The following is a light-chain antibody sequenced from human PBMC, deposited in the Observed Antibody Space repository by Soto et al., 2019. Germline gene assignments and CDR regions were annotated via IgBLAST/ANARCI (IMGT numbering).Light chain of an antibody. CDR3: QQYGGSPRT. Sequence: EIVLTQSPGTLSLSPGERATLFCRASQSVSSNYLAWYQQKSGQAPRLLIYGASSRATGIPDRFSGSGSGTDFTLTISRLEPEDFAVYYCQQYGGSPRTFGQGTKVEIK. V-gene: IGKV3-20*01. J-gene: IGKJ1*01. CDR2: GAS. CDR1: QSVSSNY.